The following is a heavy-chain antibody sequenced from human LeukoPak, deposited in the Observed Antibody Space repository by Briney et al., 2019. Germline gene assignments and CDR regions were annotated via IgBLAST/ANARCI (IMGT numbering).Heavy chain of an antibody. CDR3: AARWLKYYFDY. D-gene: IGHD6-19*01. CDR1: GGSFGGYY. CDR2: INHSGST. J-gene: IGHJ4*02. Sequence: SETLSLTCAVYGGSFGGYYWSWIRQPPGKGLEWIGEINHSGSTNYNPSLKSRVTISVDTSKNQFSLKLSSVTAADTAVYYCAARWLKYYFDYWGQGTLVTVSS. V-gene: IGHV4-34*01.